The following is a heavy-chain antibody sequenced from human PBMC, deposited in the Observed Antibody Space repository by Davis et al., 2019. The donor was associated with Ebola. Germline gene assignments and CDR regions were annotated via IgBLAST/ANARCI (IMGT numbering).Heavy chain of an antibody. D-gene: IGHD3-3*01. V-gene: IGHV3-21*04. CDR2: ISSSSSYI. CDR1: GFTFSSYS. Sequence: GGSLRLSCAASGFTFSSYSMNWVRQAPGKGLEWVSSISSSSSYIYYADSVKGRFTISRDNAKNSLYLQMNSLRAEDTAVYYCAKSEGYYDFWSGYYNPNWFDPWGQGTLVTVSS. J-gene: IGHJ5*02. CDR3: AKSEGYYDFWSGYYNPNWFDP.